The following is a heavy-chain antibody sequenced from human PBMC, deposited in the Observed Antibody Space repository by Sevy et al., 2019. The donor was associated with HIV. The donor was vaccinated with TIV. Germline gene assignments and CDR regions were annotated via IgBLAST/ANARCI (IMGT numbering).Heavy chain of an antibody. V-gene: IGHV3-30*02. Sequence: GGSLRLSCAASGFTFSNHGMHWVRQAPGKGLEWVAFIRYAGSNEYYGDSVKGRFTISRDNSKDTLYLQMNSLRPEDTAVYFCAKDRKVLLVVYAIPYYVFDFWGHGTMVTVSS. J-gene: IGHJ3*01. CDR1: GFTFSNHG. CDR3: AKDRKVLLVVYAIPYYVFDF. D-gene: IGHD2-8*02. CDR2: IRYAGSNE.